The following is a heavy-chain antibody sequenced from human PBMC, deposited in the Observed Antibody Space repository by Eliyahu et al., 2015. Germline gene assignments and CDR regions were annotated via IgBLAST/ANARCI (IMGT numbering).Heavy chain of an antibody. CDR2: IYHSGST. CDR3: ARGTTTTGFDY. V-gene: IGHV4-38-2*02. J-gene: IGHJ4*02. D-gene: IGHD1-14*01. Sequence: QVQLQESGPGLVKPSETLSLTCTVSGYSXSSGYXWXWXRQPPGKGLEWIGSIYHSGSTYYNPSLKSRVTISVDTSKNQFSLKLSSVTAADTAVYYCARGTTTTGFDYWGQGTLVTVSS. CDR1: GYSXSSGYX.